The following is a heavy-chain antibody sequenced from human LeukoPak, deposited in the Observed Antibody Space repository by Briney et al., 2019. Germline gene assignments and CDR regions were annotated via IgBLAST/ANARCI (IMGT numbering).Heavy chain of an antibody. Sequence: SVKVSCKASGGTFSSYAISWVRQAPGQGLEWMGGIIPIFGTANYAQKFQGRVTITADESTSTAYVELSSLRSDNTAVYYCARALTSYGGQVWLLDYWGQGTLVTVSS. CDR1: GGTFSSYA. J-gene: IGHJ4*02. CDR3: ARALTSYGGQVWLLDY. CDR2: IIPIFGTA. V-gene: IGHV1-69*13. D-gene: IGHD4/OR15-4a*01.